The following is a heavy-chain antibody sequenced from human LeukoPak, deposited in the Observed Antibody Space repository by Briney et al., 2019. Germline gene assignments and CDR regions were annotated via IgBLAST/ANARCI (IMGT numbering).Heavy chain of an antibody. CDR2: INWNGGST. D-gene: IGHD2-15*01. J-gene: IGHJ6*03. CDR3: ARVTCSGGSCSPYYYYYYMDV. V-gene: IGHV3-20*04. CDR1: GFTFSSYG. Sequence: GGSLRLSCAASGFTFSSYGMSWVRQAPGKGLEWVSGINWNGGSTGYADSVKGRFTISRDNAKNSLYLQMNSLRAEDTALYYCARVTCSGGSCSPYYYYYYMDVWGKGTTVTVSS.